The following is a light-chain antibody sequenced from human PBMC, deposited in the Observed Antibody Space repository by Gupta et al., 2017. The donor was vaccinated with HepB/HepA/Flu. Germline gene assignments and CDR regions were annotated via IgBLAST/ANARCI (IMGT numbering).Light chain of an antibody. V-gene: IGKV1-33*01. CDR3: QQYDTLPMT. J-gene: IGKJ5*01. CDR1: QDISNY. Sequence: DIQMTQSPSSLSASVGDRGTVTCQASQDISNYLNWYQQKPGKAPKLLIYDASNLETGVPSRFSGSGSGTDFIVTISSLQPEDFATYYCQQYDTLPMTFGQGTRVDIK. CDR2: DAS.